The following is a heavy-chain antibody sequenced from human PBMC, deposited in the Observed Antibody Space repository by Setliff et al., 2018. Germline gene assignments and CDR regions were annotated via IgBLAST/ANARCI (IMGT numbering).Heavy chain of an antibody. V-gene: IGHV4-59*11. CDR3: ARDNIGPDALDI. CDR1: GVSITSHY. CDR2: IHHSGST. J-gene: IGHJ3*02. Sequence: TSETLSLTCTVSGVSITSHYWSWIRQPPGRALEWIGYIHHSGSTNYNPSLKGRVTLSMDTSRNHFSLNLTSLTAADTALYYCARDNIGPDALDIWGQGTMVTVSS.